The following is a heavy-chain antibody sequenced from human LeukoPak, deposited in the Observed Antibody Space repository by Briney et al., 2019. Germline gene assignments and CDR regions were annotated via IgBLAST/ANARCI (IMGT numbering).Heavy chain of an antibody. CDR3: ARVHSIFGVVMYYFDY. CDR2: IKQDGSEK. Sequence: GGSLRLSCAASGFTFSSYWMSWVRQAPGKGLEWVANIKQDGSEKYYVDSVKGRFTISRDNAKNSLYLQMNSLGAEDTAVYYCARVHSIFGVVMYYFDYWGQGTLVIVSS. D-gene: IGHD3-3*02. J-gene: IGHJ4*02. V-gene: IGHV3-7*01. CDR1: GFTFSSYW.